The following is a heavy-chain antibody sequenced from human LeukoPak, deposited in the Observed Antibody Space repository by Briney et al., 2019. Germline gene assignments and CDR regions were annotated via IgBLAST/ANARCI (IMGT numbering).Heavy chain of an antibody. Sequence: GGSLRLSCAASGFSFSGSWMSWVRQAPGKGLEWVAHIKPDESEKFYMDSVKGRFTVSRDNAKSLVFLLMNSLRAEDTAVYYCARARSYSFDIWGQGTMVTVSS. J-gene: IGHJ3*02. V-gene: IGHV3-7*01. CDR3: ARARSYSFDI. CDR2: IKPDESEK. CDR1: GFSFSGSW. D-gene: IGHD5-12*01.